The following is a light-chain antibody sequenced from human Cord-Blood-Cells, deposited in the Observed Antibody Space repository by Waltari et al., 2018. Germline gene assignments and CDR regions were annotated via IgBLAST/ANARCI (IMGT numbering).Light chain of an antibody. J-gene: IGLJ1*01. V-gene: IGLV2-23*01. CDR3: CSYAGSSTFV. CDR1: SSDVGIYTL. Sequence: QSALTQPASVSGSPGQTITIPCTGTSSDVGIYTLVSWYQQHPGKAPKLMIYEGSKRPSGVSNRFSGSKSGNTASLTISGLQAEDEADYYCCSYAGSSTFVFGTGTKVTVL. CDR2: EGS.